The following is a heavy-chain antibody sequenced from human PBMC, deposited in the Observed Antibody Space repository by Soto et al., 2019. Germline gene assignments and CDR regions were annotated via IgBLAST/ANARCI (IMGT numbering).Heavy chain of an antibody. CDR1: GFTFSSYS. D-gene: IGHD3-22*01. V-gene: IGHV3-48*04. CDR2: ISSSSSTI. Sequence: GGSLRLSCAASGFTFSSYSMNWVRQAPGKGLEWVSYISSSSSTIYYADSVKGRFTISRDNAKNSLYLQMNSLRAEDTAVYYCARDGYDSSGYYSDFDYWGQGTLVTVSS. J-gene: IGHJ4*02. CDR3: ARDGYDSSGYYSDFDY.